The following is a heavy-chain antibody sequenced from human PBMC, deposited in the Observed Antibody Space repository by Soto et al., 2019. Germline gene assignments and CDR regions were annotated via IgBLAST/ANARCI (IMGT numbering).Heavy chain of an antibody. J-gene: IGHJ4*02. D-gene: IGHD3-3*01. V-gene: IGHV3-11*01. CDR1: GYTFSDYY. CDR3: ASHYDMWSGYLSPVDY. Sequence: QVQLVESGGDLVKPGGSLRLSCAASGYTFSDYYMSWIRQAPGKGLEWISYIDTSGTKIYYAGSVKGRFTITRDNAKNSLYLEMNSLRYEDTAVYYCASHYDMWSGYLSPVDYWGQGTLVTVSS. CDR2: IDTSGTKI.